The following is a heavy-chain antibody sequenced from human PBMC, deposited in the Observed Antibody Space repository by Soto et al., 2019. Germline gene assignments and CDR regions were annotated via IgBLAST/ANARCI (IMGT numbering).Heavy chain of an antibody. V-gene: IGHV1-69*04. CDR1: GGTFSSYT. CDR2: IIPILGIT. Sequence: SVKVSCKASGGTFSSYTISWVRQAPGQGLEWMGRIIPILGITNYAQKFQGRVTITADKSTSTAYMELSSLRSEDTAVYYCARDGARYLDFDYWGQGTLVTVSS. CDR3: ARDGARYLDFDY. D-gene: IGHD1-26*01. J-gene: IGHJ4*02.